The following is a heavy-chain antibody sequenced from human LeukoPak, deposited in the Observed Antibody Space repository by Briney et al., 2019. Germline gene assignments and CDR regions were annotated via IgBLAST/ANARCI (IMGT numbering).Heavy chain of an antibody. CDR1: GGSISSSSYY. CDR2: MYYSGST. J-gene: IGHJ4*02. D-gene: IGHD1-1*01. V-gene: IGHV4-39*01. CDR3: ARHSSLRTFDY. Sequence: SETLSLTCAVSGGSISSSSYYWGWIRQPPGTGLEWIGSMYYSGSTYYNPSLKSRVTISVDTSKNQFSLKLSSVTAADTALYYCARHSSLRTFDYWGQGTLVTVSS.